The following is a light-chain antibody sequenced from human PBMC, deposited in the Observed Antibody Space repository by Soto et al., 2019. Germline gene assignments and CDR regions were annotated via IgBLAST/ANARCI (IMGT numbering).Light chain of an antibody. CDR2: TAS. CDR3: QKYNSAPLT. CDR1: QGISNY. Sequence: DIQLTQSPSSLSALVGDRVTITCRTSQGISNYLAWYQQKPGKPPKLLIYTASTLQSGVPYRFSGGGSGTDFTLTISSLQPEDVATYYCQKYNSAPLTFGGGTKVEIK. J-gene: IGKJ4*01. V-gene: IGKV1-27*01.